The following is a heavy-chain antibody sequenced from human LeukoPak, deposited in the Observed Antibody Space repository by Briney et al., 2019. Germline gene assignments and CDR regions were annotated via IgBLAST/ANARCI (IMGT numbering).Heavy chain of an antibody. CDR2: ISYDGNNK. CDR1: GFTFSSYG. V-gene: IGHV3-30*18. Sequence: PGRSLRLSCAASGFTFSSYGMHWVRQAPGKGLEWVTVISYDGNNKYYADSVKGRFTISRDNSKSTLYLQMNSLRAEDTAVYYCANDRNWGSYYYYGMDVWGQGTTVTVSS. J-gene: IGHJ6*02. CDR3: ANDRNWGSYYYYGMDV. D-gene: IGHD7-27*01.